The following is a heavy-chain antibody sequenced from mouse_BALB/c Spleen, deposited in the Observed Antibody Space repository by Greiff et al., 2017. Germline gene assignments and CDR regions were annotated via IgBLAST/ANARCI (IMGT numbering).Heavy chain of an antibody. CDR2: INSNGGST. V-gene: IGHV5-6-2*01. D-gene: IGHD2-4*01. CDR1: GFTFSSYY. J-gene: IGHJ2*01. Sequence: EVQVVESGGGLVKLGGSLKLSCAASGFTFSSYYMSWVRQTPEKRLELVAAINSNGGSTYYPDTVKGRFTISRDNAKNTLYLQMSSLKSEDTALYYCARRRDYDRFFDYWGQGTTLTVSS. CDR3: ARRRDYDRFFDY.